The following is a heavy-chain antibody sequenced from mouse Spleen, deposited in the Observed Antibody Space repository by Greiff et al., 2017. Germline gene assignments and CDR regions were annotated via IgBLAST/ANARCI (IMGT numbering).Heavy chain of an antibody. CDR2: IYPGSGNT. Sequence: VQLVESGAELVRPGASVKLSCKASGYTFTDYYINWVKQRPGQGLEWIARIYPGSGNTYYNEKFKGKATLTAEKSSSTAYMQLSSLTSEDSAVYFCARLYWDVGAMDYWGQGTSVTVSS. CDR3: ARLYWDVGAMDY. J-gene: IGHJ4*01. CDR1: GYTFTDYY. D-gene: IGHD4-1*01. V-gene: IGHV1-76*01.